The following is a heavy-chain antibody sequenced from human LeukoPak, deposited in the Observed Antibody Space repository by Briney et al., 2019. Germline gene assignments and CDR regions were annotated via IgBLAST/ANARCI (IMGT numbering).Heavy chain of an antibody. Sequence: PGGSLRLSCAASGFTFSSYWMSWVRQAPGKGLEWVANIKQDGSEKYYVDSVKGRFTISRDNAKNSLYLQMNSLRAEDTAVYYCARGLIDGYNSHSLDYWGQGTLVTVSS. J-gene: IGHJ4*02. D-gene: IGHD5-24*01. CDR2: IKQDGSEK. CDR3: ARGLIDGYNSHSLDY. V-gene: IGHV3-7*01. CDR1: GFTFSSYW.